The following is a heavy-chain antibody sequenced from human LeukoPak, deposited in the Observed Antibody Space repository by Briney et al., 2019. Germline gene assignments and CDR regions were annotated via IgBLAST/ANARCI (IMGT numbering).Heavy chain of an antibody. CDR3: ARDSLGDPTYYFDS. D-gene: IGHD3-10*01. V-gene: IGHV3-30*03. CDR1: GLTFSSSW. J-gene: IGHJ4*02. Sequence: PGGSLRLSCAVSGLTFSSSWMHWVRQAPGKGLEWVAVISYDGSNKYYADSVKGRFTISRDNSKNTLYLQMNSLRAEDTAVYYCARDSLGDPTYYFDSWGQGTLVTVSS. CDR2: ISYDGSNK.